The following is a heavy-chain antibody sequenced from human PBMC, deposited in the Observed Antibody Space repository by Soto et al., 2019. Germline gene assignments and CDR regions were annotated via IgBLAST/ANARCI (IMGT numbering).Heavy chain of an antibody. V-gene: IGHV2-70*01. Sequence: GSGPTLVNPTQTLTLTCTFSGFSLSTSGMCVSWIRQPPGKALEWLALIDWDDDKYYSTSLKTRLTISKDTSKNQVVLTMTNMEPGHTPPYTCKKGAALKGCYFNNGAQETRVTFPS. CDR1: GFSLSTSGMC. CDR2: IDWDDDK. CDR3: KKGAALKGCYFNN. J-gene: IGHJ4*02. D-gene: IGHD3-16*01.